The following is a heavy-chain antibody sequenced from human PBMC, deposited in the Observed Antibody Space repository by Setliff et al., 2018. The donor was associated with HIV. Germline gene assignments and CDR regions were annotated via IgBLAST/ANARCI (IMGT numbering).Heavy chain of an antibody. D-gene: IGHD3-10*01. Sequence: ASVKVSCKASGYSFSSYGISWVRQAPGQGLEWMGWISGYNANTNYAQKLQGKVIMTTDTSTSTAYMEVRSLRSDDTAVYYCARALRGFHGSGTQFYYYLDVWGKGTTVTVSS. CDR2: ISGYNANT. J-gene: IGHJ6*03. CDR1: GYSFSSYG. V-gene: IGHV1-18*01. CDR3: ARALRGFHGSGTQFYYYLDV.